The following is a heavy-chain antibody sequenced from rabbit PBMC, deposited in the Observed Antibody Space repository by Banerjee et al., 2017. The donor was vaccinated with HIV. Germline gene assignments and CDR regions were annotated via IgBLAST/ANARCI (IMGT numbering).Heavy chain of an antibody. Sequence: QSLEETGGGLVQPGGSLTLSCKASGFDFSSYYMNWVRQAPGKGLEWIGRIYAGKGSSDYANWVNGRFTISSDSAQNTVDLQMNSLTAADTATYFCARIDPRYYSSDWDYFNLWGPGTLVT. J-gene: IGHJ4*01. D-gene: IGHD4-1*01. CDR1: GFDFSSYY. CDR2: IYAGKGSS. V-gene: IGHV1S7*01. CDR3: ARIDPRYYSSDWDYFNL.